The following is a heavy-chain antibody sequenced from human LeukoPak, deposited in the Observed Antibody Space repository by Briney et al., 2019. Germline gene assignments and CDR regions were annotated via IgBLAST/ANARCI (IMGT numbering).Heavy chain of an antibody. D-gene: IGHD6-13*01. Sequence: SETLSLTCAVSGGSISSSNWWSWVRQPPGKGLEWIGEIYHSGSTSYNPSLKSRVTISVDKSKNQFSLKLSSVTAADTAVYYCARFRGPYSSSSNNYWGQGTLVTVSS. V-gene: IGHV4-4*02. J-gene: IGHJ4*02. CDR1: GGSISSSNW. CDR2: IYHSGST. CDR3: ARFRGPYSSSSNNY.